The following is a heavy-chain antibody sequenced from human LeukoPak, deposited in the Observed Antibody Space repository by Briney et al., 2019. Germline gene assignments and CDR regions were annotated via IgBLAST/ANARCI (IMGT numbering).Heavy chain of an antibody. V-gene: IGHV4-4*09. D-gene: IGHD4-23*01. Sequence: PETLSLTCSVSGGSISSYYWHWIRQPPGKGLEWIGYIYTSGITSYTPSLKSRVTFSVDTSKNQFSLKLSSVTAADTAVYYCARRLSHGGGAFDIWGQGTLVTVSS. CDR1: GGSISSYY. CDR2: IYTSGIT. J-gene: IGHJ3*02. CDR3: ARRLSHGGGAFDI.